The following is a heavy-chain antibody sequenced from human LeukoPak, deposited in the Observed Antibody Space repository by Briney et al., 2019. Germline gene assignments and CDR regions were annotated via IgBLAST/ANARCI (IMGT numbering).Heavy chain of an antibody. CDR3: GVSVNYYYMDV. CDR2: IITSGST. Sequence: SETLSLPCTVSGGSISRYFWSWIRQPAGKGLEWIGRIITSGSTNYNTPRKSRVSMSVDTSKKQFSLRLTTVTAADTAVYYCGVSVNYYYMDVWGKGTTVTVSS. CDR1: GGSISRYF. J-gene: IGHJ6*03. V-gene: IGHV4-4*07. D-gene: IGHD4-23*01.